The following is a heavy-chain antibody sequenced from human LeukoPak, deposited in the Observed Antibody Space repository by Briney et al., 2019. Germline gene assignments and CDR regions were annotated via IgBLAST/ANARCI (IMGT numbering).Heavy chain of an antibody. J-gene: IGHJ5*02. CDR2: IYTSGST. D-gene: IGHD2-2*02. V-gene: IGHV4-61*02. Sequence: SETLSLTCTVSGGSISSGSYYWGWIRQPAGKGLEWIGRIYTSGSTNYNPSLKSRVTISVDTSKNQFSLKLSSVTAADTAVYYCARRRWYCSSTSCYTHWFDPWGQGTLVTVSS. CDR1: GGSISSGSYY. CDR3: ARRRWYCSSTSCYTHWFDP.